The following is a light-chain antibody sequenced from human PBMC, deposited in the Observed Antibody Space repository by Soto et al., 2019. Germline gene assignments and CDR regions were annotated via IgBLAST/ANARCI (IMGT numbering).Light chain of an antibody. Sequence: QLTQSPSSLSASVGDTVTIPCRSSQDISTSLAWYQQKPGKAPRLLIYDASTLESGVPSRFSGRGSRTDFTLTISSLQPEDFATYYCQQFQSYPMTFGGGTKVEIK. CDR2: DAS. J-gene: IGKJ4*01. CDR1: QDISTS. V-gene: IGKV1-13*02. CDR3: QQFQSYPMT.